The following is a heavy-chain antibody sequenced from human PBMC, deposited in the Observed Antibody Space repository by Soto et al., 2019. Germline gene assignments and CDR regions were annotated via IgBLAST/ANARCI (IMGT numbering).Heavy chain of an antibody. CDR2: IRSKANSYAT. CDR3: TSPDIVLVPAAPTYYYYGMDV. J-gene: IGHJ6*02. V-gene: IGHV3-73*01. Sequence: GGSLRLSCAASGFTFSNYWMNWVRQASGKGLEWVGRIRSKANSYATAYAASVKGRFTISRDDSNNTAYLQMNSLKTEDTAVYYCTSPDIVLVPAAPTYYYYGMDVWGQGTTVTVSS. D-gene: IGHD2-2*01. CDR1: GFTFSNYW.